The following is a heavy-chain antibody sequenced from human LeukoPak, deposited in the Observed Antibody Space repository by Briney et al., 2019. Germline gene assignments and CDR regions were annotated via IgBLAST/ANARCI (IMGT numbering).Heavy chain of an antibody. Sequence: ASVKVSCKASGYTFTGYDINWVRQATGQGLEWMGWMNPNSGNTGYAQKFQGRVTMTRNTSISTAYMELSSLRSEDTAVYYCASSSGYYYYYYYMDVWGKGTTVTVSS. CDR2: MNPNSGNT. V-gene: IGHV1-8*01. CDR1: GYTFTGYD. J-gene: IGHJ6*03. CDR3: ASSSGYYYYYYYMDV.